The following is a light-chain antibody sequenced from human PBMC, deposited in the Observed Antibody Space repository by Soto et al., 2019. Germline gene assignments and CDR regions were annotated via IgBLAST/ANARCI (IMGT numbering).Light chain of an antibody. J-gene: IGKJ5*01. CDR2: GAS. Sequence: IALTQSPGTLSLSPREIATLSCRANQSISSNYLAWYQQKPGQAPRLLIYGASTRATGIPDRFSGSGSETDFTLTINRLEPEDFAVYYCQYYGNSRITFGQGTRLEI. V-gene: IGKV3-20*01. CDR1: QSISSNY. CDR3: QYYGNSRIT.